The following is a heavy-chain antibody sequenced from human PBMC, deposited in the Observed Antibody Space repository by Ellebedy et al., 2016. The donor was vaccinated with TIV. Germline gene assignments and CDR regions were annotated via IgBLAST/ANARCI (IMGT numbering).Heavy chain of an antibody. CDR3: ARDLGPWRDYYYYGMDV. Sequence: GGSLRLXXAASGFTFSSYSMNWVRQAPGKELEWVSSISSSSSYIYYADSVKGRFTISRDNAKNSLYLQMNSLRAEDTAVYYCARDLGPWRDYYYYGMDVWGQGTTVTVSS. CDR2: ISSSSSYI. CDR1: GFTFSSYS. V-gene: IGHV3-21*01. J-gene: IGHJ6*02. D-gene: IGHD3-16*01.